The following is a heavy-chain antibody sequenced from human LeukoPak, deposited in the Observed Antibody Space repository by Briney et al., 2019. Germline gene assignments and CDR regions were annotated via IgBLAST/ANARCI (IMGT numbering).Heavy chain of an antibody. CDR3: ARHSGYHSTMYLDY. J-gene: IGHJ4*02. D-gene: IGHD3-22*01. CDR1: GGTFNSYA. CDR2: ITAIFRTT. Sequence: SSVKVSCKTSGGTFNSYAISWVRQAPGPGLEWMGGITAIFRTTNYAQKFQGRVTITADESMSTVYMELSSLRSEDTAVYYCARHSGYHSTMYLDYWGQGTLVTVSS. V-gene: IGHV1-69*13.